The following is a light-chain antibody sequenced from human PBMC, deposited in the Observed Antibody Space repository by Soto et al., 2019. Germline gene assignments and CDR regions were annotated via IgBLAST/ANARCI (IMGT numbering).Light chain of an antibody. CDR2: GAS. V-gene: IGKV3-20*01. Sequence: EIVLTQSPGTLSLSPGEIATLSFSASQRVGSSYLAWYQHKPDQAPRLLIYGASGRATGTPDRFSGSGSGTDFSLTISRLEPEDFAVYYCQQYGNSPITFGQGTRLEIK. J-gene: IGKJ5*01. CDR3: QQYGNSPIT. CDR1: QRVGSSY.